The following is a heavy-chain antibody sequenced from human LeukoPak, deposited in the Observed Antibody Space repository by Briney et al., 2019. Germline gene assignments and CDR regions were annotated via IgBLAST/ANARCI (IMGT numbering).Heavy chain of an antibody. Sequence: PSETLSLTCAVYGGSFSGYYWSWIRQPLGKGLEWIGEINHSGSTNYNPSLKSRVTISVDTSKNQFSLKLSSVTAADTAVYYCARVGCSGGSCYWSDYWGQGTLVTVSS. CDR2: INHSGST. D-gene: IGHD2-15*01. CDR1: GGSFSGYY. V-gene: IGHV4-34*01. J-gene: IGHJ4*02. CDR3: ARVGCSGGSCYWSDY.